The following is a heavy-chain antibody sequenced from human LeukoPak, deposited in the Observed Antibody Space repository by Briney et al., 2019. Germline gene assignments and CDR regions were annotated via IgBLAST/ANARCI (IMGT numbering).Heavy chain of an antibody. J-gene: IGHJ3*02. Sequence: GRSLRLSCAASGFTFSSYGMHWVRQAPGKGLEWVAVISYDGSNKYYADSVKGRFTISRDNSKNTLYLQMNSLRAEDTAVYYCASLSGWTDDDAFDIWGQGTMVTVSS. V-gene: IGHV3-30*03. D-gene: IGHD6-19*01. CDR2: ISYDGSNK. CDR3: ASLSGWTDDDAFDI. CDR1: GFTFSSYG.